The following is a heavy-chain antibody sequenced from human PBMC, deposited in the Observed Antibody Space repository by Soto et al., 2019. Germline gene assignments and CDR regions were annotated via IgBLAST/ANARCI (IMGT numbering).Heavy chain of an antibody. CDR3: VRDLGSSDLAP. V-gene: IGHV3-30*01. Sequence: QAQLVESGGGVVQPGGSLRLSCVASGFSLYSYVIHWVRQTPGKGLQWVAVISIDGTRTYYADSVKGRFTVSRDNSKNTQYLKMYGLTIEDTAIYYCVRDLGSSDLAPWGQGTLVTVSS. D-gene: IGHD6-13*01. J-gene: IGHJ5*02. CDR2: ISIDGTRT. CDR1: GFSLYSYV.